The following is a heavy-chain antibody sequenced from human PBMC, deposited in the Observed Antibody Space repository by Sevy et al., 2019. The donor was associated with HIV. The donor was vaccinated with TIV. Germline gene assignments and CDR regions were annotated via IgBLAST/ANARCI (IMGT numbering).Heavy chain of an antibody. Sequence: GGSLRLSCVASRFTFSTYVMHWVRRAPGKGLEWVAVIWHDGNSEYYADSVRGRFTISRDDSKNTLYLQMNSLRAEDTAVYYCASEAGYGTDSRPFDYWGQGTLVTVSS. CDR1: RFTFSTYV. J-gene: IGHJ4*02. CDR2: IWHDGNSE. V-gene: IGHV3-33*08. CDR3: ASEAGYGTDSRPFDY. D-gene: IGHD5-12*01.